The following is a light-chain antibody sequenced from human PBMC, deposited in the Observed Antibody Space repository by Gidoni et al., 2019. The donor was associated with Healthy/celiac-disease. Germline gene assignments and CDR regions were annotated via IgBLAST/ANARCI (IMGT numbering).Light chain of an antibody. Sequence: DIQMTQSPSTLSASVGDRVTITCRASQSISSWLAWYQQKPGKAPKLLIYKASSLESGVPSRFSGSGSETEFTLTISSLQPDDFATYYCQQYNSYSWTFGQXTKVEIK. CDR3: QQYNSYSWT. V-gene: IGKV1-5*03. CDR1: QSISSW. J-gene: IGKJ1*01. CDR2: KAS.